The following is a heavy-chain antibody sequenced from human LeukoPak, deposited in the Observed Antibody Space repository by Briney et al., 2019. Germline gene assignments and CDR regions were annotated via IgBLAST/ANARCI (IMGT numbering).Heavy chain of an antibody. J-gene: IGHJ4*02. CDR3: ARDRCSSTSCQVDY. CDR1: GGTFSSYA. D-gene: IGHD2-2*01. Sequence: SVEVSCKASGGTFSSYAISWVRQAPGQGLEWMGGIIPIFGTANYAQKFQGRVTITADESTSTAYMELSSLRSEDTAVYYCARDRCSSTSCQVDYWGQGTLVTVSS. CDR2: IIPIFGTA. V-gene: IGHV1-69*13.